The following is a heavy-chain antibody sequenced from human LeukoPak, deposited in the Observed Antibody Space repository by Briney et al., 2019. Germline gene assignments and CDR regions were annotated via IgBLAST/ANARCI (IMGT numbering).Heavy chain of an antibody. CDR1: GFIFSSYA. V-gene: IGHV3-30*14. D-gene: IGHD6-13*01. CDR2: TSYDGSNE. CDR3: ARGLAAAGLYFDY. J-gene: IGHJ4*02. Sequence: GGSLRLSCVASGFIFSSYAMHWVRQAPGKGLEWVAVTSYDGSNEFYADSVRGRFTISRDNSKNTLYLQMNSLRAEDTAVYYCARGLAAAGLYFDYWGQGTLVTVSS.